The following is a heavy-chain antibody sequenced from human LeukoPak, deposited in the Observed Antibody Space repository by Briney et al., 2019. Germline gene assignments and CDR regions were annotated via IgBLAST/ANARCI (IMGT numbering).Heavy chain of an antibody. J-gene: IGHJ5*02. CDR1: GGSISSSSYY. D-gene: IGHD2-15*01. CDR2: IYFSGST. V-gene: IGHV4-39*01. CDR3: ARRGTTYCTVDSCHPNWFDP. Sequence: SETLSLTCTVSGGSISSSSYYWGWIRPPPGKGLEWIGGIYFSGSTYYNPSLKSRVTISVDTSKNQFSLKLSSVTAADTAVYYCARRGTTYCTVDSCHPNWFDPWGQGTLVTVSS.